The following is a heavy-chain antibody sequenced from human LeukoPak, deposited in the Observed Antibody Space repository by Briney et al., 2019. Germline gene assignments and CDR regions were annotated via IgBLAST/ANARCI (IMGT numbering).Heavy chain of an antibody. J-gene: IGHJ4*02. CDR3: ARDRVGRYFDWLSHFDY. CDR2: ISSSSSYI. Sequence: GGSLRLSCAASGFTFSSYSMNWVRQAPGKGLEWVSSISSSSSYIYYADSVKGRFTISRDNAKNSLYLQMNSLRAEDTAVYYCARDRVGRYFDWLSHFDYWGQGTLVTVSS. D-gene: IGHD3-9*01. CDR1: GFTFSSYS. V-gene: IGHV3-21*01.